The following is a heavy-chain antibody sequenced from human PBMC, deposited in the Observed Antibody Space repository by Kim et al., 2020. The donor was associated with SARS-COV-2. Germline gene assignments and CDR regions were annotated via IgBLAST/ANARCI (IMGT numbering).Heavy chain of an antibody. J-gene: IGHJ4*01. CDR1: GFTFSSYW. Sequence: GGSLRLSCAVSGFTFSSYWMSWVRQAPGKGLEWVANIKQDGSEKYYVDSVKGRFTISRDNAKNSQYLQMNSLRAEDTAVYYCASHGAYCGGDCYSNIDY. CDR3: ASHGAYCGGDCYSNIDY. V-gene: IGHV3-7*01. CDR2: IKQDGSEK. D-gene: IGHD2-21*01.